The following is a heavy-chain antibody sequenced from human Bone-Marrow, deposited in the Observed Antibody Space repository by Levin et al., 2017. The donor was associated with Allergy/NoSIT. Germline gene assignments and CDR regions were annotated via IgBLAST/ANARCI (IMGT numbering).Heavy chain of an antibody. V-gene: IGHV4-4*07. CDR2: IYTSGST. Sequence: SETLSLTCTVSGGSINSYYWTWIRLPAGKGLEWIGRIYTSGSTNYNPSLKRRVTMSVDTSKNQFSLHLTSVTAADTAVYYCARDSRDSSGRAFEIWGQGTLVTVSS. CDR1: GGSINSYY. CDR3: ARDSRDSSGRAFEI. J-gene: IGHJ3*02. D-gene: IGHD3-22*01.